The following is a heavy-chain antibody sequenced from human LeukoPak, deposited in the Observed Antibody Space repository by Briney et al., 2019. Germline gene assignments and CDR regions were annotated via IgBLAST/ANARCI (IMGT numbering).Heavy chain of an antibody. D-gene: IGHD6-13*01. CDR1: GFTFSSYA. CDR2: IKQDGSEK. Sequence: SGGSLRLSCAASGFTFSSYAMSWVRQAPGKGLEWVANIKQDGSEKYYVDSVKGRFTISRDNAKNSLYLQMNSLRAEDTAVYYCARDRQQLALDYWGQGILVTVSS. J-gene: IGHJ4*02. CDR3: ARDRQQLALDY. V-gene: IGHV3-7*01.